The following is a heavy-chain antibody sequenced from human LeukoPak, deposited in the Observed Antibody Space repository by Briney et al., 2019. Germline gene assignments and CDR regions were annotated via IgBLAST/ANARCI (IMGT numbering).Heavy chain of an antibody. D-gene: IGHD5-12*01. Sequence: SQTLSLTCTVSGDPITSDNFFWTWIRQPAGKGLEWIGRVKPSGGTDYNPSLTSRVTISVDTSKTQYSLKLSSVTAADTAVYYCARYRLGYLDYWGQGTLVTVSS. CDR2: VKPSGGT. V-gene: IGHV4-61*02. J-gene: IGHJ4*02. CDR1: GDPITSDNFF. CDR3: ARYRLGYLDY.